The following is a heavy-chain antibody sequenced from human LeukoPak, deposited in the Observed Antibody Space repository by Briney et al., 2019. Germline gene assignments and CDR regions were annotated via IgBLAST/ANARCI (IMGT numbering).Heavy chain of an antibody. V-gene: IGHV3-30*18. Sequence: GGSLRLSCAVSGFTFSSYGMHWVRQAPGKGLEWMAVISYDGTNKYYADSVKGRFTISRDNSKNTLYLQMNSLRAEDTAVYYCAKALNYDFWSGLGNWGQGTLVTVSS. D-gene: IGHD3-3*01. J-gene: IGHJ4*02. CDR1: GFTFSSYG. CDR3: AKALNYDFWSGLGN. CDR2: ISYDGTNK.